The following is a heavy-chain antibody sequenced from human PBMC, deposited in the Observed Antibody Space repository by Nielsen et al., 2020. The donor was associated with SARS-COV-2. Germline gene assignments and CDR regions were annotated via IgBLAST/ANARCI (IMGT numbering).Heavy chain of an antibody. Sequence: GESLKISCAASGFTFSSYSMNWVRQAPGKGLEWVSSISSSSSYIYYADSVKGRFTISRDNSKNTLYLEMNSLRADDTAVYYCANGPGSWDYWGQGTLVTVSS. D-gene: IGHD1-26*01. CDR1: GFTFSSYS. V-gene: IGHV3-21*04. CDR2: ISSSSSYI. J-gene: IGHJ4*02. CDR3: ANGPGSWDY.